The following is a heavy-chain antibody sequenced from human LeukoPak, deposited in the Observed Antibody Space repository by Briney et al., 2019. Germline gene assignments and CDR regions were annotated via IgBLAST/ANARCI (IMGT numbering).Heavy chain of an antibody. CDR3: ARGSYFDY. CDR2: IRNKANSYTT. V-gene: IGHV3-72*01. J-gene: IGHJ4*02. Sequence: GGSLRLSCAASGFTFIDHHIDWVRQAPGKGLEWVGRIRNKANSYTTEYAASVKGRFTISRDDSKNSLYLQMNSLKTEDTAVYYCARGSYFDYWGQGTLVTVSS. D-gene: IGHD3-10*01. CDR1: GFTFIDHH.